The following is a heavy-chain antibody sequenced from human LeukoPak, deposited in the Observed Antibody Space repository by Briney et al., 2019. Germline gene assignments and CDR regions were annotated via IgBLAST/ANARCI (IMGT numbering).Heavy chain of an antibody. CDR2: ISYAGST. Sequence: SQTLSLTCTVSGGSISSGGYSWSWIRQHPGKGLEWIGYISYAGSTSYNPSLKSRVTISVDTSKNHFSLKLSSVTAADTAVYYCARGRLGGYDVWGQGTLVTVSS. V-gene: IGHV4-31*03. CDR1: GGSISSGGYS. CDR3: ARGRLGGYDV. J-gene: IGHJ4*02. D-gene: IGHD5-12*01.